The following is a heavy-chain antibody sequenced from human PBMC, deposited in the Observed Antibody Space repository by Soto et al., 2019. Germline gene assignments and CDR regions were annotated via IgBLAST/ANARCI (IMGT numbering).Heavy chain of an antibody. CDR2: IYSGGST. Sequence: EVQLVESGGGLVQPGGSLRLSCAASGFTVSSNYMSWVRQAPGKGLEWVSVIYSGGSTYYADSVKGRFTISRHNSKNTLHLQMNSLRAEDTAVYYCARTLGYCSSTSCLRGYYYYYYMDVWGKGTTVTVSS. CDR3: ARTLGYCSSTSCLRGYYYYYYMDV. D-gene: IGHD2-2*01. V-gene: IGHV3-53*04. J-gene: IGHJ6*03. CDR1: GFTVSSNY.